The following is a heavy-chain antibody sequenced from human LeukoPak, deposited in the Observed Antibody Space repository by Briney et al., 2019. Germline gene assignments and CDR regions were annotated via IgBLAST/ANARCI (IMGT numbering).Heavy chain of an antibody. Sequence: GGSLRLSCAASGFMFSSYWMSWVRQAPGKGLEWVSYISSSGSTIYYADSVKGRFTISRDNAKNSLYLQMNSLRAEDTAVYYCARDASAYYDSSGYFSGVDPWGQGTLVTVSS. CDR1: GFMFSSYW. CDR2: ISSSGSTI. D-gene: IGHD3-22*01. J-gene: IGHJ5*02. CDR3: ARDASAYYDSSGYFSGVDP. V-gene: IGHV3-48*03.